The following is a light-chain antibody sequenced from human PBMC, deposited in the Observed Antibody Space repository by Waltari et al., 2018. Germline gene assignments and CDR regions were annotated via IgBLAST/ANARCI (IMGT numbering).Light chain of an antibody. CDR3: QQSYTYSYT. CDR2: KAS. Sequence: DIQMTQSPSTLFASVGDRVTITCRASENVSKWLAWYQQKPGKAPKLLVYKASTLRSGVPSRFSGSGSGTEFSLTISSLQPDDFATYYCQQSYTYSYTFGQGTKLEIK. CDR1: ENVSKW. J-gene: IGKJ2*01. V-gene: IGKV1-5*03.